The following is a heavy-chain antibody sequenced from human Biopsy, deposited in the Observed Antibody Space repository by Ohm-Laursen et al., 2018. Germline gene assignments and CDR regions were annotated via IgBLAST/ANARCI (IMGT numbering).Heavy chain of an antibody. J-gene: IGHJ3*01. CDR1: EFSFSRYD. Sequence: GASVKVSCKGSEFSFSRYDMHWVRQAPGRGLEWMGIISPSGGGTMDTQKFQDRLTMTRDTSTSTVHMELSNLRSDDTAVYFCARDMSLVTTFSNDALDVWGQGTMVTVSS. D-gene: IGHD1-1*01. V-gene: IGHV1-46*01. CDR3: ARDMSLVTTFSNDALDV. CDR2: ISPSGGGT.